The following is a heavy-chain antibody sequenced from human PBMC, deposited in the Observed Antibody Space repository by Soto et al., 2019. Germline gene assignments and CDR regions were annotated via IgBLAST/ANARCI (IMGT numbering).Heavy chain of an antibody. CDR1: GYSFTSYW. D-gene: IGHD6-13*01. J-gene: IGHJ6*02. CDR3: ARSYSSSWSDNLERTKNYYGMDG. CDR2: IYPGDSDT. Sequence: GESLKISCKGSGYSFTSYWIGWVRQMPGKGLEWMGIIYPGDSDTRYSPSFQGQVTITADKSISTAYLQWSSLKASDTAMYYCARSYSSSWSDNLERTKNYYGMDGWGQGTTVTVSS. V-gene: IGHV5-51*01.